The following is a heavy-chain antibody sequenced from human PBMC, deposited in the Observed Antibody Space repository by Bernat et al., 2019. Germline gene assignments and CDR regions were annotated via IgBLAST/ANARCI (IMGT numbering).Heavy chain of an antibody. CDR3: ARDQVAVSSGLDY. V-gene: IGHV4-4*02. J-gene: IGHJ4*02. D-gene: IGHD3-10*01. CDR2: IYHSGST. Sequence: QVQLQESGPGLVKPSGTLSLTCAVSCGSISSSNWWSWVRQPPGKGLEWIGEIYHSGSTNYNPSLKSRVTISVDKSKNQFTLKVSSVTAADTGVYYCARDQVAVSSGLDYWGQGTLVTVSS. CDR1: CGSISSSNW.